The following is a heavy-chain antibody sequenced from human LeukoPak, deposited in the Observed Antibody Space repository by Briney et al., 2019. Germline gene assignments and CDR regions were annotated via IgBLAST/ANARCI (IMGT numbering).Heavy chain of an antibody. Sequence: PSETLSLTCTVSGGSISSYYWSWIRQPPGKGLEWIGYIYYSGSTNYNPSPKSRVTISVDTSKNQFSLKLSSVTAADTAVYYCARSDYDFWSGYYSNWFDPWGQGTLVTVSS. D-gene: IGHD3-3*01. CDR3: ARSDYDFWSGYYSNWFDP. CDR2: IYYSGST. CDR1: GGSISSYY. J-gene: IGHJ5*02. V-gene: IGHV4-59*12.